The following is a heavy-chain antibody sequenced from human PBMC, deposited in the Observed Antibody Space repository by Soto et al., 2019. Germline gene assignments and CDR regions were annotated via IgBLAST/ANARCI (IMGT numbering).Heavy chain of an antibody. CDR3: ARSTTGTNYFDY. CDR2: IYSGGST. CDR1: GVTVSSNY. V-gene: IGHV3-53*01. J-gene: IGHJ4*02. Sequence: PGGSLRLSCAASGVTVSSNYMSWVRQAPGKGLEWVSVIYSGGSTYYADSVKGRFTISRDNSKNTLYLQMNSLRAEDTAVYYCARSTTGTNYFDYWGQGTLVTVSS. D-gene: IGHD1-7*01.